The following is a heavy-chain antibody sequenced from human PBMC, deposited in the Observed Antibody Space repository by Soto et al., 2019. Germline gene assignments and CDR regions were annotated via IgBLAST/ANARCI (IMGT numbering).Heavy chain of an antibody. CDR1: GFTFGSYW. V-gene: IGHV3-7*01. CDR2: IKWDASEK. CDR3: ARESEDLTSNFDY. J-gene: IGHJ4*02. Sequence: PGGSLRLSCAASGFTFGSYWMSWVRQAPGKGPEWLATIKWDASEKKYVDSVKGRFTTSRDNAKNSLYLEMNSLRAEDTAVYYCARESEDLTSNFDYWGQGTLVTVSS.